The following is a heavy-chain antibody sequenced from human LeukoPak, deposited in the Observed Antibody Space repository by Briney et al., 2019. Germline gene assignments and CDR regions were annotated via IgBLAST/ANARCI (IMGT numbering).Heavy chain of an antibody. CDR2: IYYSGST. D-gene: IGHD6-13*01. Sequence: ASEPLSLTCTVSGGSISSYYWSWIRQPPGKGLEWIGYIYYSGSTNYNPSLKSRVTISVDTSKNQLSLKLSSVTAADTAVYYCARRRSSSWYVFDYWGQGTLVTVSS. V-gene: IGHV4-59*08. J-gene: IGHJ4*02. CDR3: ARRRSSSWYVFDY. CDR1: GGSISSYY.